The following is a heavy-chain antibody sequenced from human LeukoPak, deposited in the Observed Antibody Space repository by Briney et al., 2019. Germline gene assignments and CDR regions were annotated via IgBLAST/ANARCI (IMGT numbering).Heavy chain of an antibody. J-gene: IGHJ4*02. CDR2: INPNSGGT. CDR1: GYTFTGYY. CDR3: ARGLYSSSYYVFDY. D-gene: IGHD6-13*01. V-gene: IGHV1-2*04. Sequence: ASVKVSCKASGYTFTGYYMHWVRLAPEQGLEWMGWINPNSGGTNYAQKFQDWVTMTRDTSISTAYMELSRLRSDDTAVYYCARGLYSSSYYVFDYWGQGTLVTVSS.